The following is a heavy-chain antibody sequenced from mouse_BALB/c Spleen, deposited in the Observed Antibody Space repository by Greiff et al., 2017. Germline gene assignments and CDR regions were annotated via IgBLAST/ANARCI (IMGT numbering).Heavy chain of an antibody. CDR1: GYAFSSYW. CDR3: SPSDCDYDGWFAY. V-gene: IGHV1-4*01. J-gene: IGHJ3*01. CDR2: INPSTGYT. D-gene: IGHD2-4*01. Sequence: QVQLQQSGAELVRPGSSVKISCKASGYAFSSYWMHWVKQRPGQGLEWIGYINPSTGYTEYNQKFKDKATLTADKSSSTAYMQLSSLTSEDSAVYYGSPSDCDYDGWFAYWGQGTLVTVSA.